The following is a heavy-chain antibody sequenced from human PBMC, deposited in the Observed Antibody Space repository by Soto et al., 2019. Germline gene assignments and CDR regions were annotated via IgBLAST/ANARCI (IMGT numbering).Heavy chain of an antibody. CDR3: TTSNLGVDF. J-gene: IGHJ4*02. CDR2: IKTKPDDGTI. Sequence: RSLRLSCPASGLIFIDVWMTWVRQAPGKGLEWVGRIKTKPDDGTIDYAAPVRGRFTISRDDSKNTLYLQMTSLTPDDTGVYYCTTSNLGVDFWGPGTLVTVSS. CDR1: GLIFIDVW. V-gene: IGHV3-15*01. D-gene: IGHD1-1*01.